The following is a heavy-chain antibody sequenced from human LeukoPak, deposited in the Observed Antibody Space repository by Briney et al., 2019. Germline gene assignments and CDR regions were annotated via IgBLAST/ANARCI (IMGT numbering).Heavy chain of an antibody. CDR2: ISSNGGGT. V-gene: IGHV3-64*01. J-gene: IGHJ4*02. Sequence: QAGGSLRLSCAASGFTFGSYGMHWVRQAPGKGLEYVSAISSNGGGTHYANSVKGRFAISRDNSKNTVYLQMGSLRAEDMAVYYCARIASGPWFGVDYWGQGTLVTVSS. CDR1: GFTFGSYG. CDR3: ARIASGPWFGVDY. D-gene: IGHD3-10*01.